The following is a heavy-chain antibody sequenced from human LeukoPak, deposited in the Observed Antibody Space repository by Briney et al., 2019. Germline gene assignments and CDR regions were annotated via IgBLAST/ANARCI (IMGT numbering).Heavy chain of an antibody. CDR2: IYPGDSDT. Sequence: RGESRKFSGKCSGYSFTSYRSGWGRQMPGRGLEWMGIIYPGDSDTRYSPSFQGQVSISTGQSISTAYLQWSSLKASATAMYYCARRLGYCSVGSCYSVFFDYWGQGTLVTVSS. CDR3: ARRLGYCSVGSCYSVFFDY. CDR1: GYSFTSYR. V-gene: IGHV5-51*01. J-gene: IGHJ4*02. D-gene: IGHD2-15*01.